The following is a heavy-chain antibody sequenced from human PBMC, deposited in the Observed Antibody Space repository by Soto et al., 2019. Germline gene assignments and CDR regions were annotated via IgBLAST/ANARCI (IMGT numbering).Heavy chain of an antibody. CDR1: GFTFSTYA. CDR3: AKDWVGSSSSDAFDI. J-gene: IGHJ3*02. CDR2: IIGSGGST. V-gene: IGHV3-23*01. Sequence: GGSLRLPCAALGFTFSTYALGWVCQHTGKGLEWVSAIIGSGGSTYYRDAVKGRFTSSRDNSKNSMYLKMNSLRAEDTAVYYCAKDWVGSSSSDAFDIWGQWTMVTVS. D-gene: IGHD6-6*01.